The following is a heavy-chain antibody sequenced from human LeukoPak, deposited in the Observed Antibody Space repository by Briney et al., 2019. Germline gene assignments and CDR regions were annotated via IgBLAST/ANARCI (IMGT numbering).Heavy chain of an antibody. CDR3: AKVIKQWLVTYFDY. J-gene: IGHJ4*02. V-gene: IGHV3-23*01. D-gene: IGHD6-19*01. CDR2: ISNNGGYT. CDR1: GFTFRSYA. Sequence: GGSLRLSCAASGFTFRSYAMSWVRQAPGKGLEWVSAISNNGGYTYYADSVQGRFTISRDNSKSTLCLQMNSLRAEDTAVYYCAKVIKQWLVTYFDYWGQGTLVTVSS.